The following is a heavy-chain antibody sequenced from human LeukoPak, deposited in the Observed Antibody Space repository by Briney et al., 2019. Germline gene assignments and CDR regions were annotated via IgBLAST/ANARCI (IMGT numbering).Heavy chain of an antibody. CDR2: FYYRGIT. J-gene: IGHJ4*02. Sequence: KTSETLSLTCTVSGDSISSSSYYWGWIRQPPGKGLEWIGSFYYRGITYYNPSLKSRVTISVDTSKNQFSLKLSSVTAADTAVYYCARLRVYYYDSSGYSVWGQGTLVTVSS. D-gene: IGHD3-22*01. V-gene: IGHV4-39*07. CDR3: ARLRVYYYDSSGYSV. CDR1: GDSISSSSYY.